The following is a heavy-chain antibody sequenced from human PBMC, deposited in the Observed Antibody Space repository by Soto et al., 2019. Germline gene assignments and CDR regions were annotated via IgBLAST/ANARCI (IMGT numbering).Heavy chain of an antibody. CDR3: ARQRTGYSSSWYPNYYYYYGMDV. Sequence: SETLSLTCAVSGGSISSGGYSWSWIRQPPGKGLEWIGYIYHSGSTYYNPSLKSRVTISVDTSKNQFSLKLSSVTAADTAVYYCARQRTGYSSSWYPNYYYYYGMDVWGQGTTVTVSS. V-gene: IGHV4-30-2*01. CDR2: IYHSGST. J-gene: IGHJ6*02. D-gene: IGHD6-13*01. CDR1: GGSISSGGYS.